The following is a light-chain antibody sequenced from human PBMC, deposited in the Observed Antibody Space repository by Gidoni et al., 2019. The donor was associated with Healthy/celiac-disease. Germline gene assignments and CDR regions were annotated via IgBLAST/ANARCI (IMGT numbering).Light chain of an antibody. Sequence: ELVLTQSPATLSVSPGERATLSCKASQSVSSNLAWYQPKPGQAPWLPINGASTSANGIPARFSGSRSGTEFTLTISSLQSEDFAVYYCQQYNNWPPWTFGQGTKVEIK. CDR1: QSVSSN. V-gene: IGKV3-15*01. CDR2: GAS. J-gene: IGKJ1*01. CDR3: QQYNNWPPWT.